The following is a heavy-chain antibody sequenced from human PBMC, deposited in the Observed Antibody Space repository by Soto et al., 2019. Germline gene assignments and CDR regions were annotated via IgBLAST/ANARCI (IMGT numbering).Heavy chain of an antibody. CDR3: ALRSMAVVPEY. CDR2: LYYGRSA. D-gene: IGHD3-22*01. Sequence: QVQLQESGPGLVKPSETLSLTCAVSGDSISSYYCMWIRQPPGKGLETIGYLYYGRSANYNPSIKSRVTLSVDTSANQCSLTLSSMTAADTAVYYCALRSMAVVPEYWGQGTLVTVSS. J-gene: IGHJ4*02. V-gene: IGHV4-59*01. CDR1: GDSISSYY.